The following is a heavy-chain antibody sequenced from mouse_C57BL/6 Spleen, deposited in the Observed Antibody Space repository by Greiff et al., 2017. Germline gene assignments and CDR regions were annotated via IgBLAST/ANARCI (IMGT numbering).Heavy chain of an antibody. V-gene: IGHV1-64*01. CDR1: GYTFTSYW. D-gene: IGHD2-1*01. J-gene: IGHJ2*01. Sequence: QVQLQQPGAELVKPGASVTLSCKASGYTFTSYWLHCVKQRPGQGLEWIGMIHPNSGSTNYNEKFKSKATLTVDKASSTAYMQLSSLTSEDSAVYYCARWGNYGYFDYWGQGTTLTVSS. CDR3: ARWGNYGYFDY. CDR2: IHPNSGST.